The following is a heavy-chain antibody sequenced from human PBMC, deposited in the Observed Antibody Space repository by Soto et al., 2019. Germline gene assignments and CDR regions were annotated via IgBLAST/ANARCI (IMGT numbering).Heavy chain of an antibody. CDR1: GGSISSSNW. J-gene: IGHJ1*01. CDR2: IYHSVST. V-gene: IGHV4-4*02. Sequence: QVQLQESGPGLVKPSGTLSLTCAVSGGSISSSNWWSWVRQPPGKGLEWIGEIYHSVSTNYNPSLKSRVTISVDTSTTHSSLKLSSVTAADTAGYYCASVQSGGWHLGWGQGTLVTLSS. CDR3: ASVQSGGWHLG. D-gene: IGHD6-19*01.